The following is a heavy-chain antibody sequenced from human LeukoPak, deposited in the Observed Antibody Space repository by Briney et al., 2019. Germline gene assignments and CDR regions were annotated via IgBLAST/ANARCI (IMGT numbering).Heavy chain of an antibody. CDR2: INHSGST. Sequence: PGGSLRLSCAGSGFTFSNSWMGWVRQAPGKGLEWIGEINHSGSTNYNPSLKSRVTISVDTFKNQFSLKLSSVTAADTAVYYCARKEAVTTPFDYWGQGTLVTVSS. V-gene: IGHV4-34*01. CDR3: ARKEAVTTPFDY. D-gene: IGHD4-17*01. CDR1: GFTFSNSW. J-gene: IGHJ4*02.